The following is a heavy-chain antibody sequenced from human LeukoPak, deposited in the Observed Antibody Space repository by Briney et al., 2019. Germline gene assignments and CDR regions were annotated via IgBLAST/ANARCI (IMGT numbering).Heavy chain of an antibody. D-gene: IGHD6-6*01. CDR3: ARRPIAARRYAFDI. J-gene: IGHJ3*02. CDR2: IYYSGST. V-gene: IGHV4-30-4*01. CDR1: GGSISSGDYY. Sequence: KASETLSLTCTVSGGSISSGDYYWSWIRQPPGKGLEWIGYIYYSGSTYYNPSLKSRVTISVDTSKNQFSLKLSSVTAADTAVYYCARRPIAARRYAFDIWGQGTMVTVSS.